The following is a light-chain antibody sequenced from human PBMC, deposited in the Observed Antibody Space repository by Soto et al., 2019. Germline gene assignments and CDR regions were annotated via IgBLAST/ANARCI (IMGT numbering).Light chain of an antibody. V-gene: IGKV1-5*03. CDR2: KAS. CDR3: HQYNSYST. CDR1: QSISSW. J-gene: IGKJ1*01. Sequence: DIQMTQSPSTLSAYVGDRVTITCRASQSISSWLAWYQQKPGKAPKLLIYKASSLESGVPSRVRGSVSGTEFALTISSLQPDDCAADYGHQYNSYSTFGQGTKVE.